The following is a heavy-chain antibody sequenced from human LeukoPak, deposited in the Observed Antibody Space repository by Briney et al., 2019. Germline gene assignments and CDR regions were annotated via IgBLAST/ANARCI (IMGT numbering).Heavy chain of an antibody. D-gene: IGHD3-10*01. CDR3: AKDGYGSGSYLDY. J-gene: IGHJ4*02. CDR1: GFTFSSYA. CDR2: ISGSGGST. Sequence: GGSLRLTCAASGFTFSSYAMSWVRQAPGKGLEWVSAISGSGGSTYYADSVKGRFTISRDNSKNTLYLQMNSLRAEDTAVYYCAKDGYGSGSYLDYWGQGTLVTVSS. V-gene: IGHV3-23*01.